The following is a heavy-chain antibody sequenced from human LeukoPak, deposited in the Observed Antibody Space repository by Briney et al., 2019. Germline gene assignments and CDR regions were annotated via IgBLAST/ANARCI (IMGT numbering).Heavy chain of an antibody. V-gene: IGHV3-30*03. CDR2: ISYDGSNK. CDR1: GFTFSSYW. J-gene: IGHJ3*02. D-gene: IGHD2-8*01. Sequence: GGSLRLSCAASGFTFSSYWMHWVRQAPGKGLEWVAVISYDGSNKYYADSVKGRFTISRDNSKNTLYLQMNSLRAEDTTVYYCARAHRLYAFDIWGQGTMVTVSS. CDR3: ARAHRLYAFDI.